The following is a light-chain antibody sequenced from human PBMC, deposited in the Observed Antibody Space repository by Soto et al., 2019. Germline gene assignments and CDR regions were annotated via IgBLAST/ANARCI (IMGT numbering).Light chain of an antibody. CDR3: CSYAGSSTVA. CDR2: EGS. J-gene: IGLJ2*01. Sequence: QSALTQPASVSGSPGQSITISCTGTSSDVGSYNLVSWYQQHPGKAPKLMIYEGSKRPSGVSHRFSGSKSGNTASLTISGLQAEDEADYYCCSYAGSSTVAFGGGTKLTVL. CDR1: SSDVGSYNL. V-gene: IGLV2-23*03.